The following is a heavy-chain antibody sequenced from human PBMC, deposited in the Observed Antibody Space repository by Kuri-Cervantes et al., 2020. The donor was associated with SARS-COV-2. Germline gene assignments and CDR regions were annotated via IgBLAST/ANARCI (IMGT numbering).Heavy chain of an antibody. J-gene: IGHJ5*02. V-gene: IGHV1-18*01. D-gene: IGHD1-7*01. CDR1: GGTFSSYA. Sequence: VSVKVSCKASGGTFSSYAISWVRQAPGQGLEWMGWISAYNGNANYAQKLQGRVTMTTDTSTSTAYMELRSLRSDDTAVYYCARTNYDVQDWFDPWGQGTLVTVSS. CDR3: ARTNYDVQDWFDP. CDR2: ISAYNGNA.